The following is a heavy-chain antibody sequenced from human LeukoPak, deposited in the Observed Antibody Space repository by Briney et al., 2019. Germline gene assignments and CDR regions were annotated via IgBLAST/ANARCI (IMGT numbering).Heavy chain of an antibody. J-gene: IGHJ4*02. CDR3: AREGGYCNSGYCYISLDY. CDR1: GDSISSYY. V-gene: IGHV4-4*07. Sequence: TSETLSLTCTVSGDSISSYYWSWVRQPPGKGLEWIGRIYSSGTTNYNPSLRSRVSMSVDTSKNQFSLKLSSVIAADTAVYYCAREGGYCNSGYCYISLDYWGQGALLTVSS. D-gene: IGHD2-2*02. CDR2: IYSSGTT.